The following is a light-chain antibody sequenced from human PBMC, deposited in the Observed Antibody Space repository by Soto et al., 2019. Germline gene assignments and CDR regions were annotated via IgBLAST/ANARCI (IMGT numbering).Light chain of an antibody. V-gene: IGLV2-14*01. CDR2: DVN. CDR1: SSDIGGYDY. J-gene: IGLJ2*01. CDR3: TSYASGSSHVV. Sequence: QSALTQPACVSGSRGQSITLSCTGTSSDIGGYDYVSWYQRHPGKAPKLIIYDVNNRPSGVSNRFSGSKSGNTASLTISGLQAEDEADYYCTSYASGSSHVVFGGGTKLTVL.